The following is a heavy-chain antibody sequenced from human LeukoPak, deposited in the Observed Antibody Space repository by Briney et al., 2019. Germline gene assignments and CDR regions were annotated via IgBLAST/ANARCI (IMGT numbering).Heavy chain of an antibody. D-gene: IGHD3-22*01. J-gene: IGHJ4*02. Sequence: QPGGSLRLSCEGSGFSLIPSWMNWVRQAPGKGLEWVSRITSDGKNTVYADSVKGRFTISRDNARNTVYLQMTSLRAEDSAVYFCAKSYYHDCSGYYYVSLNHYWGQGTLVTVSS. CDR1: GFSLIPSW. CDR2: ITSDGKNT. V-gene: IGHV3-74*01. CDR3: AKSYYHDCSGYYYVSLNHY.